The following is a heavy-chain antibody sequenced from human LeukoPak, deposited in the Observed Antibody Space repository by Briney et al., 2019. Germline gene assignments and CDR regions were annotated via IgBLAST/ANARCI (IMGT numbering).Heavy chain of an antibody. V-gene: IGHV3-7*03. D-gene: IGHD6-6*01. CDR3: ASAGGDSRSPLPFYY. CDR2: IKQDGSEK. CDR1: GFTFGSYW. Sequence: GGSLRLSCAASGFTFGSYWMSWVRQAPGEGLEWVANIKQDGSEKYYVDSVKGRFTISRDNAENSLSLQMNSLRAEDTAVYYCASAGGDSRSPLPFYYWGQGTLVTVSS. J-gene: IGHJ4*02.